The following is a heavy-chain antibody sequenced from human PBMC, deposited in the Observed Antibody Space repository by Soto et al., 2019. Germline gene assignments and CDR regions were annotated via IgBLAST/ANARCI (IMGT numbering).Heavy chain of an antibody. D-gene: IGHD6-19*01. CDR3: VRDGSSGWHFDS. CDR1: GFTFSNFW. Sequence: EVQLVESGGGSVQPGGSLRLSCEASGFTFSNFWMSWIRQVPGKGLEWVANVRQDGSQKYLVDSVKGRFTISRDNAKNSLYLQMNSLRAEDTAVYDCVRDGSSGWHFDSWGQRTLVTVSA. V-gene: IGHV3-7*01. CDR2: VRQDGSQK. J-gene: IGHJ4*02.